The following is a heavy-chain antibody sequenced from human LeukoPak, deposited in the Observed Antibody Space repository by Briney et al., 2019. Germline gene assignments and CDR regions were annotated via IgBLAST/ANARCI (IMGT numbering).Heavy chain of an antibody. Sequence: GGSLRLSCAASGFTFSSYAMTWVRQAPGKGLVWVSTITGGGGSTYYADSVKGRFTISRDNSKNTLYLQMNSLRAEDTAVYYCAKWTQGAARRFDYWGQGTLVTVSS. D-gene: IGHD6-6*01. CDR1: GFTFSSYA. V-gene: IGHV3-23*01. J-gene: IGHJ4*02. CDR3: AKWTQGAARRFDY. CDR2: ITGGGGST.